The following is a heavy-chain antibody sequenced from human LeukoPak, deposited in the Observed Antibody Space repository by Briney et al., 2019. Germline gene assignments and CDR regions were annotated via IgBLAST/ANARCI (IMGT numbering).Heavy chain of an antibody. CDR1: GGSISGYY. D-gene: IGHD2/OR15-2a*01. CDR3: ARAYLGTTAGGYYFYMDV. Sequence: SETLSLTCAVSGGSISGYYWSWIRQPPGKGLEWIGYIYNGDTNYNPSLKSRVTISVDTSKNQFSLKLSSVTAADTAVYYCARAYLGTTAGGYYFYMDVWGKGTTVTISS. J-gene: IGHJ6*03. CDR2: IYNGDT. V-gene: IGHV4-59*08.